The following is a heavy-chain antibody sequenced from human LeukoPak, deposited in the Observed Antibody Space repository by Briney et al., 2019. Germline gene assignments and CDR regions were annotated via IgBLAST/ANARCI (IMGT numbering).Heavy chain of an antibody. V-gene: IGHV4-30-4*01. Sequence: SETLSLTCTVSGGSISSDYYYWSWIRQPPGKGLEWIGYIYYSGSTYYNPSLKSRVTISVDTSKNQFSLKLSSVTAADTAVYYCARHEKNYYDSSGYYRGGLSYWGQGTLVTVSS. CDR2: IYYSGST. D-gene: IGHD3-22*01. CDR3: ARHEKNYYDSSGYYRGGLSY. J-gene: IGHJ4*02. CDR1: GGSISSDYYY.